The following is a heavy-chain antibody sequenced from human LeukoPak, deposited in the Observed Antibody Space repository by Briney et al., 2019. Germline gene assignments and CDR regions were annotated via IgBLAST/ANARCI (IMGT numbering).Heavy chain of an antibody. CDR2: ISSSGSTI. J-gene: IGHJ4*02. CDR1: GFTFSSYE. CDR3: GGGSRTSDFDY. V-gene: IGHV3-48*03. D-gene: IGHD1-26*01. Sequence: GGSLRLSCAASGFTFSSYEMNWVRQAPGKGLEWVSYISSSGSTIYYADSVKGRFTISRDNAKNSLYLQMNSLRAEDTAVYYCGGGSRTSDFDYWGQGTLVTVSS.